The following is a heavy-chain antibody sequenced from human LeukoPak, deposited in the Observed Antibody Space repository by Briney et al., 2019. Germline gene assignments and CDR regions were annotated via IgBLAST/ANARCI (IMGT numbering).Heavy chain of an antibody. J-gene: IGHJ5*01. CDR1: GFMFSNSG. CDR3: ARDPSSVPQSTHWAANWFDS. Sequence: GGSLRLSFVASGFMFSNSGMHWIRQAPGKGLEWVAITSYDGGSSFYTDSVKGRFTISRDNSKNTLYLQMNSLGPEDTAMYYCARDPSSVPQSTHWAANWFDSWGQGTLVTVSS. CDR2: TSYDGGSS. V-gene: IGHV3-30*04. D-gene: IGHD6-6*01.